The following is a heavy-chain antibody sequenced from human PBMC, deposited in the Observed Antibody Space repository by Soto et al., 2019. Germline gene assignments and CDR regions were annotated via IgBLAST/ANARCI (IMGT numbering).Heavy chain of an antibody. CDR3: ARVWSGTYYYYYMDV. V-gene: IGHV4-34*01. Sequence: PSETLSLTCAVYGGFVSSGSYYWSWIRQPPGKGLEWIGEISHSGSTNYNPSLKSRVTISVDTSKNQFSLKLSSVTAADTAVYYCARVWSGTYYYYYMDVWGKGTTVTVSS. CDR1: GGFVSSGSYY. D-gene: IGHD3-3*01. J-gene: IGHJ6*03. CDR2: ISHSGST.